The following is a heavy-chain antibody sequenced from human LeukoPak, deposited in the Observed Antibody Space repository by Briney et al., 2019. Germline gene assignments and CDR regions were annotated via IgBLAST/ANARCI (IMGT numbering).Heavy chain of an antibody. V-gene: IGHV3-48*03. J-gene: IGHJ4*02. CDR1: GFTFSSYE. CDR3: AKRDSGSHYVDY. CDR2: ISGTGSSI. Sequence: SGGSLRLSCAASGFTFSSYEMNWVRQAPGKGLEWISYISGTGSSIYYADSVKGRFTISRDNSKNTLYLQMNSLRAEDTAVHYCAKRDSGSHYVDYWGQGTLVTVSS. D-gene: IGHD1-26*01.